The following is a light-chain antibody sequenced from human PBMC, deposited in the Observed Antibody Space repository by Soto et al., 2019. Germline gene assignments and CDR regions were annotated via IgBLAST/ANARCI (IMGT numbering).Light chain of an antibody. J-gene: IGKJ4*01. CDR2: DIF. V-gene: IGKV3D-15*01. CDR1: QSVGSD. Sequence: IVMAQSPAALSVPPRERATLSCRARQSVGSDLAWYQQKPGQAPRLVIYDIFTRAAGVPTRISGSGSGTEFTLTISSLQSEDFAVYYCQHYNIWPLTFGGGAKVDIK. CDR3: QHYNIWPLT.